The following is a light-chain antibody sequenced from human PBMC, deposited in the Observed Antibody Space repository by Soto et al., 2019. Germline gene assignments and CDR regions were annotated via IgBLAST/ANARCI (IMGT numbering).Light chain of an antibody. CDR3: QQYDRIPYT. CDR2: KAS. Sequence: DIQMTQSPSTLSASVGGRPTITCRASQAINSWLAWYQQKPGKAPRLLIYKASNLESGVPSRFSGSGSGTEFTLTISSLQPDDFATYYCQQYDRIPYTFGQGTKLDI. J-gene: IGKJ2*01. V-gene: IGKV1-5*03. CDR1: QAINSW.